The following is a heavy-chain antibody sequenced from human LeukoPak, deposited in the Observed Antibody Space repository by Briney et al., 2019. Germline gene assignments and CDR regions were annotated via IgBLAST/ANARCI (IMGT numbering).Heavy chain of an antibody. CDR2: LYPSGST. V-gene: IGHV4-39*01. D-gene: IGHD2-21*02. CDR1: GGSITGTTYY. CDR3: ARRAGDWAVNWIDP. Sequence: PSETLSLTCTVSGGSITGTTYYWAWFRQPPGQGLEWIGSLYPSGSTYYSPSLKSRVSIFLDTSKSQLSLNVRSVPAADTAVYYCARRAGDWAVNWIDPWGQGTLVTVSS. J-gene: IGHJ5*02.